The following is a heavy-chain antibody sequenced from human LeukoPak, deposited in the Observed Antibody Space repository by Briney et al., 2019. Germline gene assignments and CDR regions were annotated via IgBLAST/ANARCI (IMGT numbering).Heavy chain of an antibody. CDR2: IYYSGST. CDR3: ARLLYYFNWFDP. V-gene: IGHV4-39*01. J-gene: IGHJ5*02. D-gene: IGHD3-10*01. Sequence: SETLSLTCTVSGGSISSSSYYWGWIRQPPGKGLEWIGSIYYSGSTYYNPSLKSRVTISVDTFKNQFSLKLSSVTAADTAVYYCARLLYYFNWFDPWGQGTLVTVSS. CDR1: GGSISSSSYY.